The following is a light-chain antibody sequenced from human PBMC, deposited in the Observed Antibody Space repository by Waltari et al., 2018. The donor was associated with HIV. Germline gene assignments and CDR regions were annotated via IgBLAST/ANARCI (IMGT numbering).Light chain of an antibody. CDR2: DDT. CDR1: NIGTRS. CDR3: QVWASNSAYVV. V-gene: IGLV3-21*02. Sequence: YELTQPPSVSVAPGQTATLTCGGDNIGTRSVHWYQQKEGQAPVLVFYDDTDRPSGIPERFSGSKSGNTATLTISRVEAGDEADYYCQVWASNSAYVVFGGRTKLTVL. J-gene: IGLJ2*01.